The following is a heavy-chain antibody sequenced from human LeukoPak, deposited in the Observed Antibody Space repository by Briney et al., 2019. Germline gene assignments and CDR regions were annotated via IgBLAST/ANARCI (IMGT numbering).Heavy chain of an antibody. J-gene: IGHJ5*02. D-gene: IGHD2-2*02. V-gene: IGHV4-4*07. CDR2: IYTSGST. Sequence: SETLSLTCTVSGGSISSYYWSWIRQPAGKGLEWIGRIYTSGSTNYNPSLKSRVTMSVDTSKNQFSLKLSSVTAADTAVYYCARYCSSTSCYNRWFDPWGQGTLVTVSS. CDR1: GGSISSYY. CDR3: ARYCSSTSCYNRWFDP.